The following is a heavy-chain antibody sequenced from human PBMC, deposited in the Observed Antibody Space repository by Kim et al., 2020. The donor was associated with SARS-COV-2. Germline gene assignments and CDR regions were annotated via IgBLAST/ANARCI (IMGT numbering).Heavy chain of an antibody. CDR3: ARAPRDYYGSGSQETTLSCDP. D-gene: IGHD3-10*01. CDR1: GFTFSSYS. CDR2: ISSSSSYI. Sequence: GGSLRLSCAASGFTFSSYSMNWVRQAPGKGLEWVSSISSSSSYIYYADSVKGRFTISRDNAKNSLYLQMNSLRAEDTAVYYCARAPRDYYGSGSQETTLSCDPWGQGTLVTVSS. V-gene: IGHV3-21*01. J-gene: IGHJ5*02.